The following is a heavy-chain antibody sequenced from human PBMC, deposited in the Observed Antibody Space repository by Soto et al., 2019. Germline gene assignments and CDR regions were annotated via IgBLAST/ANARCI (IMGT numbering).Heavy chain of an antibody. D-gene: IGHD3-10*01. CDR1: GFTFNNYA. V-gene: IGHV3-23*01. Sequence: EVQLLESGGGLVQPGGSLRLPCAASGFTFNNYAMTWVRQAPGKGLEWVSAISGGGDTTSYADSVKGRFTVSRDGSKNTLYLQMSRLRAEDTALYYCAKGRGGSGSLTPRVDFWGQGTLVTVSS. J-gene: IGHJ4*02. CDR2: ISGGGDTT. CDR3: AKGRGGSGSLTPRVDF.